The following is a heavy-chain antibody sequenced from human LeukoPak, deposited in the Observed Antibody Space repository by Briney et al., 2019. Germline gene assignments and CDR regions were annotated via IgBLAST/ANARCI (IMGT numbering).Heavy chain of an antibody. J-gene: IGHJ6*02. D-gene: IGHD3-10*01. CDR3: ARVRANGSGRSSYGMDV. Sequence: GGSLRLSCAASGFTFSSYWMSWVRQAPGKGLEWVANIKQDGSEKYYVDSVKGRFTISRDNAKNSLYLQMNSLRAEDTAVYYCARVRANGSGRSSYGMDVWGQGTTVTVSS. CDR1: GFTFSSYW. CDR2: IKQDGSEK. V-gene: IGHV3-7*01.